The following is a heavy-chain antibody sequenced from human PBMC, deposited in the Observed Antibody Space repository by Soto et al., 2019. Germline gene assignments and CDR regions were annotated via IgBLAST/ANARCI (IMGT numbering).Heavy chain of an antibody. J-gene: IGHJ6*02. D-gene: IGHD3-10*01. V-gene: IGHV3-23*01. CDR2: ISGSGGGT. CDR1: GFTFSSYD. CDR3: ARGFGWVDV. Sequence: PGGSLRLSCAASGFTFSSYDMSWVRQAPGKGLEWVSVISGSGGGTSYADSVKGRFTISRDNSKNTLYLQMNSLRAEDTAVYYCARGFGWVDVWGQGTTVTVSS.